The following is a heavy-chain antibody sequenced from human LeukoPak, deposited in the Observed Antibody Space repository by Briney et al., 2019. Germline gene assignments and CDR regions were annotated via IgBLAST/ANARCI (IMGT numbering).Heavy chain of an antibody. CDR2: ISYSGST. V-gene: IGHV4-59*01. J-gene: IGHJ4*02. CDR1: GGSMHGYY. D-gene: IGHD3-10*01. Sequence: SETLSLTCTVSGGSMHGYYWSWIRQPQGKELECIGYISYSGSTTHNPSLRSRGTISVDTSKNQFSLRLTSVTAADTAVYYCARGVLIAEFLFDYWGQGALVTVSS. CDR3: ARGVLIAEFLFDY.